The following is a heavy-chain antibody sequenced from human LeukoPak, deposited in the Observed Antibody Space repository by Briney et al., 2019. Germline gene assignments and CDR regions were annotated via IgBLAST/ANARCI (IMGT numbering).Heavy chain of an antibody. V-gene: IGHV3-48*03. CDR3: ARLLVATPGVYP. CDR1: GFTLSSCE. CDR2: ISSSGTTI. Sequence: GGSLRLSCAACGFTLSSCEMQWVRQAPGKGLEWVADISSSGTTIYYADSVKGRFTISRDNAKNSLYLPMTSLRADESAVLYCARLLVATPGVYPWGQGTLVTASS. D-gene: IGHD5-12*01. J-gene: IGHJ5*02.